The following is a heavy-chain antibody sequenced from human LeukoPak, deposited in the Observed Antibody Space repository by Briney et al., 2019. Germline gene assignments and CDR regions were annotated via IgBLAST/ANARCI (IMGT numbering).Heavy chain of an antibody. D-gene: IGHD2-2*01. CDR2: TYYRSKWYN. CDR3: ARDLCTSSSCPNNWIDP. Sequence: SQTLSLTCAISGDSISSNSAAWNWIRQSPSRGLEWLGRTYYRSKWYNNYAISVNSRITINPDTSKNQFSLQLNSVTPEDTAVYYCARDLCTSSSCPNNWIDPWGQGTLVTVSS. CDR1: GDSISSNSAA. J-gene: IGHJ5*02. V-gene: IGHV6-1*01.